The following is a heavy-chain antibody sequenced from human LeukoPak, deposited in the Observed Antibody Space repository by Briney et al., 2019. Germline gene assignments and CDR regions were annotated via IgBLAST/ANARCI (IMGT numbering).Heavy chain of an antibody. CDR3: ARLGSSYWYGVY. CDR2: IYPGDSDT. D-gene: IGHD6-13*01. J-gene: IGHJ4*02. CDR1: GYSFTSYW. Sequence: GESLKISCKGSGYSFTSYWIGWVRQMPGKGLEWMGIIYPGDSDTRYSPSFEGQVIISADKSINTAYLQWSSLEASDTAMYYCARLGSSYWYGVYWGQGTLVTVSS. V-gene: IGHV5-51*01.